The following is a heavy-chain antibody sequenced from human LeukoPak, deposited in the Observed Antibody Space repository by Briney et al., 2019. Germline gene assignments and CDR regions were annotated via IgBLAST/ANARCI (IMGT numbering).Heavy chain of an antibody. Sequence: ASVKVSCKASGYTFSSYGIGWVRQAPRQGLEWMGWITAGNGNTNYAQKVQGRVTMTTDTSTSTAYMELRSLRSDDTAVYFCARDLARGYSYGYNAFAIWGQGTMVTVSS. CDR3: ARDLARGYSYGYNAFAI. CDR2: ITAGNGNT. D-gene: IGHD5-18*01. CDR1: GYTFSSYG. J-gene: IGHJ3*02. V-gene: IGHV1-18*01.